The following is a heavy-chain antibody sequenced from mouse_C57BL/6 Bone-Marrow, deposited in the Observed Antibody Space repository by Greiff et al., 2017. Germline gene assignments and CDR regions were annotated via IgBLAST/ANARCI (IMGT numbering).Heavy chain of an antibody. CDR1: GFNIKDDY. CDR2: IYPRSGNT. V-gene: IGHV1-81*01. D-gene: IGHD2-4*01. CDR3: AREDYDYDDWFAY. Sequence: QVQLQQSGAELVRPGASVKLSCTASGFNIKDDYIHWVKQRTGQGLEWIGEIYPRSGNTYYNEKFKGKATLTADKSSSTAYMELRSLTSEDSAVYFCAREDYDYDDWFAYWGQGTLVTVSA. J-gene: IGHJ3*01.